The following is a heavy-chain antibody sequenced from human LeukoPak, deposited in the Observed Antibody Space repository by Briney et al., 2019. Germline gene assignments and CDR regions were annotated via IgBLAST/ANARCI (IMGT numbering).Heavy chain of an antibody. CDR1: GFTFTDYY. V-gene: IGHV3-11*04. D-gene: IGHD3-16*02. CDR3: AKEEYDYVWGSYRQNDY. Sequence: PGGSLRLSCAASGFTFTDYYMSWIRQAPGKGLEWLSYISSSGSNKYYADSVRGRFTISRDNSKNTLYLQMNSLRAEDTAVYYCAKEEYDYVWGSYRQNDYWGQGTLVTVSS. J-gene: IGHJ4*02. CDR2: ISSSGSNK.